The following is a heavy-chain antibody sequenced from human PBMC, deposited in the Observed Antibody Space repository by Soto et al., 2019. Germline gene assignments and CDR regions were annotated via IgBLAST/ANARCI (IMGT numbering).Heavy chain of an antibody. CDR2: ISGYNANT. V-gene: IGHV1-18*01. D-gene: IGHD2-15*01. CDR3: ARAAREAVFRGAFNY. Sequence: QVQLVQSGAEVKKPGASVKVSCKASGYTLTSYGISWVRQAPGQGLEWMGWISGYNANTNYAQKLQARVTMTTDTSTNTAYMELRSLRSDDTAVYFCARAAREAVFRGAFNYWGQGTLVTVSS. CDR1: GYTLTSYG. J-gene: IGHJ4*02.